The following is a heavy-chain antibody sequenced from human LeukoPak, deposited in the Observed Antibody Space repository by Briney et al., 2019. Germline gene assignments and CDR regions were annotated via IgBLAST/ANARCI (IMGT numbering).Heavy chain of an antibody. CDR1: GFTFSSYG. CDR2: ISYDGSNK. V-gene: IGHV3-30*18. Sequence: PGGSLRLSCAASGFTFSSYGMHWVRQAPGKGLEWVAVISYDGSNKYYADSVKGRFTISRDNSKNTLYLQMNSLRAEDTAVYYCAKDGGPMVRGVINPDYWGQGALVTVSS. CDR3: AKDGGPMVRGVINPDY. D-gene: IGHD3-10*01. J-gene: IGHJ4*02.